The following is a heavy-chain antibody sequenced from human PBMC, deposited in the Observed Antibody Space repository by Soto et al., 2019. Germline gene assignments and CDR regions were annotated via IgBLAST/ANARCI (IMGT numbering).Heavy chain of an antibody. CDR3: ARDLGAVAATRYFDY. V-gene: IGHV1-18*01. J-gene: IGHJ4*02. Sequence: RASVKVSCKASGYTFTSYGISWVRQAPGQGLEWMGWISAYNGNTNYAQKLQGRVTMTTDTSTSTAYMELRSLRSDDTAVYYCARDLGAVAATRYFDYWGQGTLVTVSS. CDR2: ISAYNGNT. CDR1: GYTFTSYG. D-gene: IGHD3-16*01.